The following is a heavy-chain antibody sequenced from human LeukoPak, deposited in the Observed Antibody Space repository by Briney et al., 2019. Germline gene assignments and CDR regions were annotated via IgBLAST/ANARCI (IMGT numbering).Heavy chain of an antibody. Sequence: GGSLRLSCAASGFTLRSYTMTWVRQAPGKGLEWVSSIGISSNKIYYADSVKGRFIISRDNAKNSVYLQMNSLRAEDTAVYYCARDGYNSANGIDVWGQGTMVTVSS. V-gene: IGHV3-21*01. J-gene: IGHJ3*01. D-gene: IGHD1-1*01. CDR1: GFTLRSYT. CDR3: ARDGYNSANGIDV. CDR2: IGISSNKI.